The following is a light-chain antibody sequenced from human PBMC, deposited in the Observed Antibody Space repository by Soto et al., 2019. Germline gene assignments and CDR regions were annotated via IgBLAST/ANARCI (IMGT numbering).Light chain of an antibody. Sequence: EIVMTQSPATLTVSPXXRATLSCRASPRVSSSYFAWYQQXXXQSPGLLSYGASRRATGIPDRFSGSGSGTDFTLTISRLEPEDFAVYYCQQYDSSPITVGQGTRLEIK. CDR1: PRVSSSY. CDR2: GAS. V-gene: IGKV3-20*01. CDR3: QQYDSSPIT. J-gene: IGKJ5*01.